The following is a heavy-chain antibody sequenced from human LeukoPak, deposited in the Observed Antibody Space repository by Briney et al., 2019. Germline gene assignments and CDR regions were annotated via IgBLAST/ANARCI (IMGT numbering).Heavy chain of an antibody. Sequence: SETLSLTCTVSGGSISSHLYFWAWIRQPPGKGLEWIGEINHSGSTNYNSSLKSRVTISVDTSKNQFSLKLSSVTAADMAVYYCARGPSAVAGLSRWGQGTLVTVSS. CDR2: INHSGST. J-gene: IGHJ4*02. CDR1: GGSISSHLYF. CDR3: ARGPSAVAGLSR. D-gene: IGHD6-19*01. V-gene: IGHV4-39*07.